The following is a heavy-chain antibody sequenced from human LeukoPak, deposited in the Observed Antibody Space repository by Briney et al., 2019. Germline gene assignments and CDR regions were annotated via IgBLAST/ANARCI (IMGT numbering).Heavy chain of an antibody. D-gene: IGHD3/OR15-3a*01. CDR1: GYTFTGNF. V-gene: IGHV1-2*02. Sequence: ASVKVSCKASGYTFTGNFLHWVRQAPGQGLEWMGWINPNSGGTNYAQKFQGRVTMTRDTSISTAYMELNRLRSDDTAVYYCARVDTNFDYWGQGTLVTVSS. J-gene: IGHJ4*02. CDR3: ARVDTNFDY. CDR2: INPNSGGT.